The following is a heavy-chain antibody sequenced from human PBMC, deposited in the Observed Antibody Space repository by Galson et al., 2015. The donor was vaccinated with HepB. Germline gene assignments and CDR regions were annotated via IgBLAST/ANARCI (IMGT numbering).Heavy chain of an antibody. D-gene: IGHD3-16*01. CDR3: ATNTGFWGSYFAH. J-gene: IGHJ4*02. CDR2: ILFDGGKR. CDR1: GFSFTNYA. Sequence: SLRLSCAASGFSFTNYAMNWVRQAPGKGLEWVGSILFDGGKRGYADSVEGRFTISRDNSKNTLFLDMNRLRPEDTAVYYCATNTGFWGSYFAHWGLGTLVTVSA. V-gene: IGHV3-30-3*01.